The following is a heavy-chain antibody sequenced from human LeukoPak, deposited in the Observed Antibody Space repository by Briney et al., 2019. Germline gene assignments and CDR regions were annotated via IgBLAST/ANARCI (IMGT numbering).Heavy chain of an antibody. Sequence: PGGSLRLSCAASGFTFSRYGMQGVRQAPGKGLEGGAIITYDGTDKNYADSVKGRFTISRDNSKSTVYLQMNSLRAEDTAVFYCAKSWGVEYSSGFYIGVDYWGQGTLVTVSS. CDR3: AKSWGVEYSSGFYIGVDY. CDR1: GFTFSRYG. J-gene: IGHJ4*02. V-gene: IGHV3-30*18. D-gene: IGHD3-22*01. CDR2: ITYDGTDK.